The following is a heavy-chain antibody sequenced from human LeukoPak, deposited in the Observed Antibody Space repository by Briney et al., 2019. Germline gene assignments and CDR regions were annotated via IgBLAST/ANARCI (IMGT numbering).Heavy chain of an antibody. CDR1: GFTFSYYW. CDR2: IKRGGSEK. V-gene: IGHV3-7*05. CDR3: ARDPFNWNPDENWFDP. Sequence: GGSLRLSCAASGFTFSYYWMSWVRQAPGKGLEWVANIKRGGSEKYYVDSVKGRFTISRDNAKNSLYLQMNSLRAEDTAVYYCARDPFNWNPDENWFDPWGQGTLVTVSS. J-gene: IGHJ5*02. D-gene: IGHD1-1*01.